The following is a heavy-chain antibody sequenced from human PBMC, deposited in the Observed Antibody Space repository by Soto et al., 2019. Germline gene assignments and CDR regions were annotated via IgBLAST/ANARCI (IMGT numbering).Heavy chain of an antibody. Sequence: PGGSLRLSCAPSGFTFSSYAMNCVRQAPGKGLEWVSAITGSGGSKWYADSVKGRFTISRDNSKNTLYLQMNSLRAEDTALYYCANYYGDYAGGEFFQHWGQGTLVTVSS. V-gene: IGHV3-23*01. J-gene: IGHJ1*01. D-gene: IGHD4-17*01. CDR2: ITGSGGSK. CDR1: GFTFSSYA. CDR3: ANYYGDYAGGEFFQH.